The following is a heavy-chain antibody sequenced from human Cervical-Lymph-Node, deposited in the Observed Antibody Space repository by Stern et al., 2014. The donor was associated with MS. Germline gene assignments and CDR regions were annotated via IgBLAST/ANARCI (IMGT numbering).Heavy chain of an antibody. V-gene: IGHV1-69*06. Sequence: QVQLEESGAEVRKPGSSVKVSCKASGASLSSFSISWVRQVPRQGLEWLGGIIPLFYTESYAQRFQDRVTITADKPTNTVYLELRSLISEDTAVYYCARDPPEMTKPPHNKGVDAWGQGTTVTVSS. D-gene: IGHD5-24*01. J-gene: IGHJ6*02. CDR2: IIPLFYTE. CDR1: GASLSSFS. CDR3: ARDPPEMTKPPHNKGVDA.